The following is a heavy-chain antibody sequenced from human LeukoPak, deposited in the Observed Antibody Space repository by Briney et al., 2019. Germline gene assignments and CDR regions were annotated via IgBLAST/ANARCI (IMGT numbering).Heavy chain of an antibody. J-gene: IGHJ4*02. CDR1: GGSISSYY. Sequence: SETLSLTCTVSGGSISSYYWSWIRQPPGKGLEWIGYIYYSGSTNYNPSIKSRVTISVDTSKNQFSLKLSSVTAADTAVYYCARGTAVAGPFDYWGQGTLVTVSS. V-gene: IGHV4-59*01. D-gene: IGHD6-19*01. CDR3: ARGTAVAGPFDY. CDR2: IYYSGST.